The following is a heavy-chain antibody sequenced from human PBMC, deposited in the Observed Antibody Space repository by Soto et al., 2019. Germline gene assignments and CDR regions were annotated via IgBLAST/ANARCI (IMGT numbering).Heavy chain of an antibody. CDR2: IYYSGST. J-gene: IGHJ5*02. Sequence: PSETLSLTCTVSGGSISSGDYHWSWIRQPPGKGLEWIGYIYYSGSTYYNPSLKSRVTISVDTSKNQVSLKLSSVTAADTAVYYCARGVAGKPNWFDPWGHGTLVTVSS. V-gene: IGHV4-30-4*01. CDR3: ARGVAGKPNWFDP. CDR1: GGSISSGDYH. D-gene: IGHD6-19*01.